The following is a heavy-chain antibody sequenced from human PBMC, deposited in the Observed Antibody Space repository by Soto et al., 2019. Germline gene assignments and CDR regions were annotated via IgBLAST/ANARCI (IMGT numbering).Heavy chain of an antibody. D-gene: IGHD4-17*01. J-gene: IGHJ4*02. V-gene: IGHV1-69*13. CDR1: GGTFSSYA. CDR2: IIPIFGTA. Sequence: ASVKVSCKASGGTFSSYAISWVRQAPGQGLEWMGGIIPIFGTANYAQKFQGRVTITADESTSTAYMELSSLRSEDTAVYYCARGRYGDYVIDYWGQGTLVTVSS. CDR3: ARGRYGDYVIDY.